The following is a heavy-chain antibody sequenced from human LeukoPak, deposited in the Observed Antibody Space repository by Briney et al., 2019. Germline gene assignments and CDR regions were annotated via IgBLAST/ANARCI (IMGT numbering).Heavy chain of an antibody. CDR3: AKGPWPSPVQLWFDY. J-gene: IGHJ4*02. V-gene: IGHV3-30-3*01. D-gene: IGHD5-18*01. Sequence: GGSLRLSCEASGFTFSSYAMHWVRQAPGKGLEWVAVVSYDGSNGYYAESVEGRFSISRDTSKNTLSLQMNSLRAEDTAVYYLAKGPWPSPVQLWFDYWGQGTLVTVSP. CDR2: VSYDGSNG. CDR1: GFTFSSYA.